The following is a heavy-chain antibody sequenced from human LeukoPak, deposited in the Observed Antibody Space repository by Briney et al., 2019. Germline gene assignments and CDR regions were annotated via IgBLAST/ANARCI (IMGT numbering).Heavy chain of an antibody. CDR1: GFTLDVHG. CDR3: TKDMGLRDAYNKAFDY. CDR2: VSWNTAKK. Sequence: PGRCLSLSRASSGFTLDVHGVHGVRQVPGRGREWVAAVSWNTAKKAYAGSVRGRFTISRDNAKNSVYLQMNSLKTEDTALYYCTKDMGLRDAYNKAFDYWGQGTLVTVSS. J-gene: IGHJ4*01. V-gene: IGHV3-9*01. D-gene: IGHD5-24*01.